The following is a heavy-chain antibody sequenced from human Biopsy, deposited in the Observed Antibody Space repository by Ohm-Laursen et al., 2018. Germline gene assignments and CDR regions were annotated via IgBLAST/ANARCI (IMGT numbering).Heavy chain of an antibody. J-gene: IGHJ6*02. Sequence: GTLSLTCAVYGESFNGYYWSWIRQTPGKGLEWIGEINHSGRTNYNPSLKSRVTISVDTSKNQFSLKVRSVTAADTAVYYCVRGVDYYDPYHYCALDVWGQGATVTVSS. CDR2: INHSGRT. D-gene: IGHD3-22*01. V-gene: IGHV4-34*01. CDR3: VRGVDYYDPYHYCALDV. CDR1: GESFNGYY.